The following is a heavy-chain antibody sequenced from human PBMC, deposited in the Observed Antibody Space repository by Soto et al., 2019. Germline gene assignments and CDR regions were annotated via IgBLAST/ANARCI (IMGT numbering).Heavy chain of an antibody. V-gene: IGHV3-33*01. CDR2: IWYDGSNK. CDR1: GFRFSSYG. CDR3: ARDLYGGPDY. J-gene: IGHJ4*02. Sequence: QVQLVESGGGVVQPGRSLRLSCTASGFRFSSYGMHWVRQAPGKGLEWVAIIWYDGSNKYYADSVEGRFTISRDNSKNTLYLQMNSLRAEDTAVYYCARDLYGGPDYWGQGTLVTVSS. D-gene: IGHD4-17*01.